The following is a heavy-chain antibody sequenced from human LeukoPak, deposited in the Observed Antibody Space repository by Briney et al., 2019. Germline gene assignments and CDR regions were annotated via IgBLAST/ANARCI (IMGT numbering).Heavy chain of an antibody. CDR1: GFSFNEYA. J-gene: IGHJ4*02. CDR3: ARFPGIAAAGTRDY. D-gene: IGHD6-13*01. CDR2: INSDGSST. Sequence: GGSLRLSCAASGFSFNEYAIHWVRQAPGKGLVWVSRINSDGSSTSYADSVKGRFTISRDNAKNTLYLQMNSLRAEDTAVYYCARFPGIAAAGTRDYWGQGTLVTVSS. V-gene: IGHV3-74*01.